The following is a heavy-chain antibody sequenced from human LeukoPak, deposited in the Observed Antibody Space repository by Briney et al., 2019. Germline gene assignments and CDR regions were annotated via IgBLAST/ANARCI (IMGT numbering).Heavy chain of an antibody. CDR1: GGSISSRNW. J-gene: IGHJ6*04. CDR3: ARAHPGYSYGLPLLDV. V-gene: IGHV4-4*02. CDR2: ISHSGST. D-gene: IGHD5-18*01. Sequence: SGTLSLTCAVSGGSISSRNWWTWVRQPPGKGLEWIGEISHSGSTNYNPSLESRVTVSVDNSKNQFSLKLSSVTAADTAVYYCARAHPGYSYGLPLLDVWGKGTTVTVSS.